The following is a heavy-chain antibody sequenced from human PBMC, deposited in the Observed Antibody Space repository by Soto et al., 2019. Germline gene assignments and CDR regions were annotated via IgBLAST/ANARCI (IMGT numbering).Heavy chain of an antibody. CDR1: GGTFSSYA. CDR2: IIPIFGTA. CDR3: ASPSKIYYYYGMDV. J-gene: IGHJ6*02. Sequence: RASVKVSCKASGGTFSSYAISWVRQAPGQGLEWMGGIIPIFGTANYAQKFQGRVTITADESTSTAYMELSSLRSEDTAVYYCASPSKIYYYYGMDVWGRGTTVTVSS. V-gene: IGHV1-69*13.